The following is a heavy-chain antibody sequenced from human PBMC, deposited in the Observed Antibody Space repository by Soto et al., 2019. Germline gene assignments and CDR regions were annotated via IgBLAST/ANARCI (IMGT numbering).Heavy chain of an antibody. CDR3: AKDSQSGSVSAAPVHGMET. CDR1: GITFSSYW. CDR2: LSDSGGRT. D-gene: IGHD3-3*01. V-gene: IGHV3-23*01. J-gene: IGHJ6*02. Sequence: DGYLRLSCGASGITFSSYWMHWVRQAPGKGLVWVSTLSDSGGRTYYADSVKGRFTISRVNPKNTLYLQMNMLRAEDTAVYHRAKDSQSGSVSAAPVHGMETRGQGTT.